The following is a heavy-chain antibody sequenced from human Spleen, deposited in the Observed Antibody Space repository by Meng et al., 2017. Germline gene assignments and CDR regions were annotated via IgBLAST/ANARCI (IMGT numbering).Heavy chain of an antibody. CDR2: INSDGSRT. CDR1: GFTFSSYW. CDR3: AKEVGSSGWYDAVDM. D-gene: IGHD6-19*01. V-gene: IGHV3-74*01. Sequence: GESLKISCAASGFTFSSYWMHWVRQAPGKGLVWVSRINSDGSRTNYADSVKGRFTISRDNAKNTLYLQINSLRAEDTAIYYCAKEVGSSGWYDAVDMWGQGTMVTVSS. J-gene: IGHJ3*02.